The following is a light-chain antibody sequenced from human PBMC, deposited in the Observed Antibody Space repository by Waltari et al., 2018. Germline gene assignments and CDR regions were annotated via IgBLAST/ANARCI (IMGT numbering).Light chain of an antibody. CDR2: WAY. Sequence: DIVMTQSPDSLAVSLGERATINCKSSQSVLYSSNNKNYLFWYQQKPGQPPKLLIYWAYTRESGVPDRFSGSGSGTDFTLTISSLQAEDVAVYYCQQYYSTPAWTFGQGTKVEIK. CDR1: QSVLYSSNNKNY. V-gene: IGKV4-1*01. J-gene: IGKJ1*01. CDR3: QQYYSTPAWT.